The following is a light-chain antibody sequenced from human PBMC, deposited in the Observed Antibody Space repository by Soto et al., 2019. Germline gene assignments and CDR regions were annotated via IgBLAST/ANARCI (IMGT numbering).Light chain of an antibody. CDR2: DAS. V-gene: IGKV3-11*01. CDR1: QSVSSY. J-gene: IGKJ4*01. CDR3: QQRNSWPLT. Sequence: EILLTQSPATISLSPGERATLSCRASQSVSSYLAWYQQKPGQAPRLLIYDASDRATGIPARFSGSGSGTDFTLTISSLEPEDFAVYYCQQRNSWPLTFGGGTKVDIK.